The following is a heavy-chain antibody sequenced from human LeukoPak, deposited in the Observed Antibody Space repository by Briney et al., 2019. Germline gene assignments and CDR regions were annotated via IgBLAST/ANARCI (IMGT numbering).Heavy chain of an antibody. CDR1: GGSISSYY. Sequence: PSETLSLTCTVSGGSISSYYWSWIRQPPGKGLEWIGYIYDTGTTKYKSSLKSRVTISIDTSKNQFSLKLSSVTAADTAVYYCARHAETWYYFDYWGQGNLVTVSS. CDR2: IYDTGTT. D-gene: IGHD2-8*02. CDR3: ARHAETWYYFDY. V-gene: IGHV4-59*08. J-gene: IGHJ4*02.